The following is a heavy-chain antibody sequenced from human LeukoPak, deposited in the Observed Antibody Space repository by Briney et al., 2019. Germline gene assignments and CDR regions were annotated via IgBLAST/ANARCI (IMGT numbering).Heavy chain of an antibody. V-gene: IGHV4-34*01. CDR3: AAPTEMADAFDI. Sequence: SETLSLTCAVYGGSFSGYYWSWIRQPPGKGLEWIGEINHSGSTNYNPSLKSRVTISVDTSKNQFSLKLSSVTAADTAAYYCAAPTEMADAFDIWGQGTMVTVSS. J-gene: IGHJ3*02. CDR2: INHSGST. CDR1: GGSFSGYY. D-gene: IGHD5-24*01.